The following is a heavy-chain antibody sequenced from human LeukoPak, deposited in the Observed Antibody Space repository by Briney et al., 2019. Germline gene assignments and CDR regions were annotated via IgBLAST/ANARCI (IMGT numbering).Heavy chain of an antibody. Sequence: GGSLRLPWAGSGFTLSNKYLGWVRQAPGKGLEWVSVIYSGGSTYYADSVKGRFTISRDNSKNTLYLQMNSLRAEDKAVYYCAREGQDSSGYKHFDYWVEARMVAVCS. CDR1: GFTLSNKY. CDR3: AREGQDSSGYKHFDY. V-gene: IGHV3-53*01. D-gene: IGHD3-22*01. CDR2: IYSGGST. J-gene: IGHJ4*02.